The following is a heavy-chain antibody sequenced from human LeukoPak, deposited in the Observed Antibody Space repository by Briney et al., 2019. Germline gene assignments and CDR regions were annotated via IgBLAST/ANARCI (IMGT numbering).Heavy chain of an antibody. CDR2: IYHSGST. J-gene: IGHJ6*03. D-gene: IGHD4-23*01. V-gene: IGHV4-38-2*02. CDR3: ARGGGNGGGWVGHYYYMDV. Sequence: SETLSLTCTVSGYSISSGYYWAWIRQPPGKGLEWIRSIYHSGSTYNNPSLKSRATISVDTSKNQFSLKMSSVTAADTAVYYCARGGGNGGGWVGHYYYMDVWGKGTTVTVSS. CDR1: GYSISSGYY.